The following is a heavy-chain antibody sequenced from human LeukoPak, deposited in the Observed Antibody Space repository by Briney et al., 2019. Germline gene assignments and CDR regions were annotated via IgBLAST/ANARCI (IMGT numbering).Heavy chain of an antibody. CDR2: IYNSGTT. J-gene: IGHJ4*02. CDR3: ARDVTEGYFDY. V-gene: IGHV4-39*07. CDR1: GGSIRNSSFY. Sequence: SETLSLTCAVSGGSIRNSSFYWGWIRQPPGKGLEWIASIYNSGTTYYNPSLKSRITISVDTSKSQFSLKLSSVTAADTAVYYCARDVTEGYFDYWGQGTLVTVSS.